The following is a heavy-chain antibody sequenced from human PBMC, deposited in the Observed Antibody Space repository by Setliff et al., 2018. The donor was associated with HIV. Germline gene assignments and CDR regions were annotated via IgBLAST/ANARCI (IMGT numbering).Heavy chain of an antibody. CDR3: ARSSDYRSPDAFDI. CDR1: GGTLSSYA. CDR2: IIPMLDIA. Sequence: ASVKVSCKASGGTLSSYAISWVRQAPGQGLEWMGGIIPMLDIANYAQKFQGRVTITADESTSTAYMELSSLRSEDTAVYYCARSSDYRSPDAFDIWGQGTMVTVSS. J-gene: IGHJ3*02. V-gene: IGHV1-69*10. D-gene: IGHD4-17*01.